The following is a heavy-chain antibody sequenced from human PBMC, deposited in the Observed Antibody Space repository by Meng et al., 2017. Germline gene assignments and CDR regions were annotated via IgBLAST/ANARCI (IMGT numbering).Heavy chain of an antibody. D-gene: IGHD3-16*02. CDR3: ARDVNDYVWGSYHH. J-gene: IGHJ5*02. V-gene: IGHV1-18*01. CDR2: ISAYNGNT. Sequence: ASVKVSCKASGYTFTSYGISWVRQAPGQGLEWMGWISAYNGNTNYAQKLQGRVTMTTDTSTSTAYMELRSLRSDGTAVYYCARDVNDYVWGSYHHWGQGTLVTVSS. CDR1: GYTFTSYG.